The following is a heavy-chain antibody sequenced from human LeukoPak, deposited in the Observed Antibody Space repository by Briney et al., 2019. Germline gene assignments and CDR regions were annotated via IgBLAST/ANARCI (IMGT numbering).Heavy chain of an antibody. D-gene: IGHD5-18*01. J-gene: IGHJ4*02. V-gene: IGHV5-51*01. Sequence: GESLKISCKGSGYSFTNSWIGWVRQMPGKGLEWMGITYPGDSDTRYSPSFQGQVTISADKSISTAYSQWGSLKASDTAIYYCARHSGYSYGPFDYWGQGTLVTVSS. CDR1: GYSFTNSW. CDR2: TYPGDSDT. CDR3: ARHSGYSYGPFDY.